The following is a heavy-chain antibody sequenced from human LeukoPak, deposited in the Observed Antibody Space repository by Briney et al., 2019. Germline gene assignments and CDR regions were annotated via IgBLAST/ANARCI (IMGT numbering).Heavy chain of an antibody. CDR3: ASAILDGYNDMYIDY. D-gene: IGHD5-24*01. CDR1: VGTLISYA. CDR2: IIPICGTA. V-gene: IGHV1-69*05. Sequence: SVKVSCKASVGTLISYAISWVRQAPGHGLEWMGGIIPICGTANYAHKFQGRVTMTTDESTSTAYMELSSLRSEDTAVYYCASAILDGYNDMYIDYWGQGTLVTVSS. J-gene: IGHJ4*02.